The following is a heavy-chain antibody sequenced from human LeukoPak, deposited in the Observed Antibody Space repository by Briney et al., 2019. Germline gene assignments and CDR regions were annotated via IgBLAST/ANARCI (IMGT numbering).Heavy chain of an antibody. V-gene: IGHV1-2*02. CDR3: ARVPADSGGYSLGFDF. Sequence: GASVKVSCKASGYTFTGYYMHWVRQAPGQGLEWMGWINPNSTGTKYEQKFQGRVTMTWDTSISTAYMELSRLTSDDTAVYYCARVPADSGGYSLGFDFWGQETLVTVSS. CDR1: GYTFTGYY. D-gene: IGHD3-22*01. CDR2: INPNSTGT. J-gene: IGHJ4*02.